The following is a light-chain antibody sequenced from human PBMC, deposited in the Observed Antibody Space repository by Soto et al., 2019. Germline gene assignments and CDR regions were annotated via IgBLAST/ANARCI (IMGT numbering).Light chain of an antibody. CDR3: QQYNDWPPFT. CDR1: QTVSSN. Sequence: EIVMTQSPANLSVSPGERATLSCRASQTVSSNLAWYQQKPGQAPRLLIHGASTRAAGIPARFSGSGSGTEFTLSISGLQSEDFAVYYCQQYNDWPPFTVGPGTRVDIK. J-gene: IGKJ3*01. V-gene: IGKV3-15*01. CDR2: GAS.